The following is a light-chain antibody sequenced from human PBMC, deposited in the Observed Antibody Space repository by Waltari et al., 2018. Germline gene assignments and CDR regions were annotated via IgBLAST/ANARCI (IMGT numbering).Light chain of an antibody. CDR1: QSIRSF. V-gene: IGKV1-39*01. CDR2: GAT. CDR3: QQSYSRPYT. J-gene: IGKJ2*01. Sequence: DIQMTQSPSSLSASVGDRVTLTFRASQSIRSFLNWYQQGPGKAPEFLIHGATTLQSGVPSRFSGSGSGTDFTLTISRLQIEDFAIYYCQQSYSRPYTFGQGTRLEIK.